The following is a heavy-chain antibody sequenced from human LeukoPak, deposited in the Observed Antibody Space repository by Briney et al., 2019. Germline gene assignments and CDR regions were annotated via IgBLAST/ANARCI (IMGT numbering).Heavy chain of an antibody. J-gene: IGHJ4*02. D-gene: IGHD4-17*01. CDR2: IVVGSGNT. CDR1: GFTFTSSA. V-gene: IGHV1-58*01. Sequence: EASVTVSCKASGFTFTSSAVQWVRQARGQRLEWIGWIVVGSGNTNYAQKFQERVTITRDMSTSTAYMELSSLRSEDTAVYYCAAARPGRDYGDYYFDYWGQGTLVTVSS. CDR3: AAARPGRDYGDYYFDY.